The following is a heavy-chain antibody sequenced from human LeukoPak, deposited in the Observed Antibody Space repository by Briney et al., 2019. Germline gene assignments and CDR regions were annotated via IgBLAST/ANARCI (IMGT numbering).Heavy chain of an antibody. V-gene: IGHV3-30*18. CDR3: AKDGSSGFFDFDY. CDR2: ISYDGSNK. Sequence: GGSLRLSCAASGFTFSSYAMSWVRQAPGKGLEWVAVISYDGSNKYYADSVKGRFTISRDNSKNTLYLQMNSLRAEDTAVYYCAKDGSSGFFDFDYWGQGTLVTVSS. CDR1: GFTFSSYA. D-gene: IGHD3-22*01. J-gene: IGHJ4*02.